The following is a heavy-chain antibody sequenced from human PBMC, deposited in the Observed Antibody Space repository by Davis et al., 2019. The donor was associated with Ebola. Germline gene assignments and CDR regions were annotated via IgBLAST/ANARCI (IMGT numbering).Heavy chain of an antibody. CDR1: GFIFNSYW. CDR3: ARALRGVLY. Sequence: GGSLRLSCAASGFIFNSYWMTWVRQAPGKGLEWVANIKGDGSERNYVDSVKGRFTISRDNAKNSLFLQMDSLRADDTAVYYCARALRGVLYWGQGTLVTVSS. CDR2: IKGDGSER. D-gene: IGHD3-10*01. V-gene: IGHV3-7*03. J-gene: IGHJ4*02.